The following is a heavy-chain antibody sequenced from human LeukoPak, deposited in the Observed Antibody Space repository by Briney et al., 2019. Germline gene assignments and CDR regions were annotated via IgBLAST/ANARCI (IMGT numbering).Heavy chain of an antibody. Sequence: SQTLSLTCAISGDSVSSTGAAWNWIRQSPSRGLEWLGRTYNRSKWYSDYAISLNGRITINPDTSKNHFSLQLNSVTPEDTAIYFCTRAQWRAFDSWGQGTLVTVSS. V-gene: IGHV6-1*01. CDR1: GDSVSSTGAA. CDR2: TYNRSKWYS. J-gene: IGHJ4*02. CDR3: TRAQWRAFDS. D-gene: IGHD2-8*01.